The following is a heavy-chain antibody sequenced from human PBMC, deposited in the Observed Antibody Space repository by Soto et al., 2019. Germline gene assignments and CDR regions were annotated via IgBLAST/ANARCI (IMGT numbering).Heavy chain of an antibody. Sequence: PGGSLRLSCEASGFTFNTYSMHWVRQPPGKGLEWLAAIWYDGTQKYYADSVKGRFIISRDNSKKTLYLEMNSLRAEDTAVYYCARGPSRVLDYWGQGTLVTVSS. CDR3: ARGPSRVLDY. V-gene: IGHV3-33*01. J-gene: IGHJ4*02. CDR1: GFTFNTYS. CDR2: IWYDGTQK. D-gene: IGHD2-8*01.